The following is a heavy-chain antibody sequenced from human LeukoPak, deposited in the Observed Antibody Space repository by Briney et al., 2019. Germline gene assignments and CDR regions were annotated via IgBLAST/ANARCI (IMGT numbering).Heavy chain of an antibody. CDR2: IYHSGST. Sequence: SETLSLTCTVSGGSISSGGYYWSWVRQPPGKGLEWIGEIYHSGSTNYNPSLKSRVTISVDKSKNQFSLKLSSVTAADTAVYYCASTQKKPYYFDYWGQGTLVTVSS. J-gene: IGHJ4*02. CDR3: ASTQKKPYYFDY. V-gene: IGHV4-39*07. CDR1: GGSISSGGYY.